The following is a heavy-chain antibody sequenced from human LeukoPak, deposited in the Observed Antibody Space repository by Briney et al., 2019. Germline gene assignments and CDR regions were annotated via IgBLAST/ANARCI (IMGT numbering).Heavy chain of an antibody. Sequence: AASVKVSCKASGYTFTGYYMHWVRQAPGQGLEWMGWINPNSGGTNYAQKFQGRVTMTRDTSISTAYMEMSRLTSDDTAVYYCARGAVRVVGYFDYWGQGTLVTVSS. CDR2: INPNSGGT. CDR3: ARGAVRVVGYFDY. D-gene: IGHD1-26*01. J-gene: IGHJ4*02. V-gene: IGHV1-2*02. CDR1: GYTFTGYY.